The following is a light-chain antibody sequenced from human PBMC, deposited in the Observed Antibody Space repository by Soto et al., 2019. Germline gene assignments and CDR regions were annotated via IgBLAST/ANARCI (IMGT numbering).Light chain of an antibody. Sequence: EIVLTQSPGTLSLSPGERATLSCRASQSVSSIYFAWYRQKPGQAPRLLIYGASSRATGIPDRFSGSGSGTDFTLTISSLEPEDFAVYYCKQRSNWPLTLGGGTKVDIK. J-gene: IGKJ4*01. V-gene: IGKV3D-20*02. CDR1: QSVSSIY. CDR3: KQRSNWPLT. CDR2: GAS.